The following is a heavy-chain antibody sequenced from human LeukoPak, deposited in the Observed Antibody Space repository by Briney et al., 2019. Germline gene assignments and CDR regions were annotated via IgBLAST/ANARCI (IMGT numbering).Heavy chain of an antibody. CDR1: GGSISSYY. V-gene: IGHV4-59*08. J-gene: IGHJ5*02. CDR2: IYHSGSS. Sequence: KPSETLSLTCTVSGGSISSYYWSWIRQPPGKGLEWIGYIYHSGSSNHNPSLKSRVTISVDTSKKQFSLKLSSVTAADTAVYYCARGDDRSGGSCYMVNWFDPWGQGTLVTVSS. D-gene: IGHD2-15*01. CDR3: ARGDDRSGGSCYMVNWFDP.